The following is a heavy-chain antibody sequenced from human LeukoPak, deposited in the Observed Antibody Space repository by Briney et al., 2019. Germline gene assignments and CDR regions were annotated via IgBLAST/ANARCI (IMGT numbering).Heavy chain of an antibody. V-gene: IGHV1-69*06. CDR3: ATTYYYDRWGRAFDI. Sequence: SVKVPCKASGGTFSSYAISWVRQAPGQGLEWMGGIIPIFGTANYAQKFQGRVTITAEKSTSTAYMELSSLRSEDTAVYYCATTYYYDRWGRAFDIWGQGTMVTVSS. J-gene: IGHJ3*02. CDR1: GGTFSSYA. CDR2: IIPIFGTA. D-gene: IGHD3-22*01.